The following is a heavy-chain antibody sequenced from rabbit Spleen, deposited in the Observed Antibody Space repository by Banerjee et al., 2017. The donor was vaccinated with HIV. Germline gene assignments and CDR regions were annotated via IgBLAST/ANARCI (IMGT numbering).Heavy chain of an antibody. V-gene: IGHV1S40*01. CDR1: GFSFSSTDY. CDR2: IYGGSGRFT. J-gene: IGHJ3*01. D-gene: IGHD1-1*01. CDR3: ARDLPDAIGWNFGV. Sequence: QSLEESGGDLVKPGASLTLTCTASGFSFSSTDYMCWVRQAPGRGLEWIACIYGGSGRFTYYASWAKGRFTISKTSSTTVTLQMTSLTAADTATYFCARDLPDAIGWNFGVWGQGTLVTVS.